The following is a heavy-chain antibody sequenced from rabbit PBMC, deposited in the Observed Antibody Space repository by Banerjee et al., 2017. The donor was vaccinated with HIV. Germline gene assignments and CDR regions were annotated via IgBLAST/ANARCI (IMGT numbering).Heavy chain of an antibody. V-gene: IGHV1S40*01. CDR2: ISGSTGKT. Sequence: QSLEESGGDLVKPGASLTLTCTASGFSFSSGYDMCWVRQAPGKGLEWIACISGSTGKTYYASWAKGRFTISKTSSTTVTLQMTSLTGADTATYFCVRFASSSGYLAYYFNLWGPGTLITVS. CDR3: VRFASSSGYLAYYFNL. J-gene: IGHJ4*01. D-gene: IGHD1-1*01. CDR1: GFSFSSGYD.